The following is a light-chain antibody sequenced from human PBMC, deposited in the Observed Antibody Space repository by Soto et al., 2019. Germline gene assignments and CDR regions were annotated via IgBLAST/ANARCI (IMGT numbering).Light chain of an antibody. CDR1: QGISGR. Sequence: EIDITQSPSTVSASQGERATLSCRASQGISGRLAWYQQKPGQAPNLLIYGASSMASGIPSRFSGSGSGTEFTLTISSLQSEDFAVYYCQQYNNLPCTFGGGTKVDIK. CDR3: QQYNNLPCT. J-gene: IGKJ4*02. CDR2: GAS. V-gene: IGKV3-15*01.